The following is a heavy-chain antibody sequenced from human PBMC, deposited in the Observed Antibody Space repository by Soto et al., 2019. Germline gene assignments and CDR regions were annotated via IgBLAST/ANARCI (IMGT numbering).Heavy chain of an antibody. CDR2: INIDGGGT. V-gene: IGHV3-74*03. Sequence: GGSLRLSCAASGFTFSNYLMHWVRQAPGKGLVWVSRINIDGGGTTYADSVKGRFTISRDNAKNTSFNLVYMEMSGLMSDDTAVYYCARDARGTRGFDEMDIWGQGTTVTVSS. D-gene: IGHD3-9*01. CDR3: ARDARGTRGFDEMDI. J-gene: IGHJ6*02. CDR1: GFTFSNYL.